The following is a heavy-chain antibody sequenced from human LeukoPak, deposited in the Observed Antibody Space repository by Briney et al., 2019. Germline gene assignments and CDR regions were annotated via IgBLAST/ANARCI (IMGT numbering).Heavy chain of an antibody. Sequence: GGSLRVSCAASGFILSSYWMSWVRQAPGKGLEWVANIKDDGSEKYSVDSVKGRFSISRDNAKNSLYLQMNILRAEDTAVYWCPRRRYYYTWWGQGTLVTVSSGESPQTGAYYHNYWGQGTLVTVSS. D-gene: IGHD3-22*01. J-gene: IGHJ4*02. CDR3: PRRRYYYTWWGQGTLVTVSSGESPQTGAYYHNY. V-gene: IGHV3-7*02. CDR1: GFILSSYW. CDR2: IKDDGSEK.